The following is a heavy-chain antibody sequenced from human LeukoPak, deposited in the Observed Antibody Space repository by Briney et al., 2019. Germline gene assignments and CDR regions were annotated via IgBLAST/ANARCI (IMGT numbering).Heavy chain of an antibody. J-gene: IGHJ6*02. CDR1: GFTFSSYA. CDR3: AREYSDVVPAARPLGMDV. Sequence: PGGSLRLSCAASGFTFSSYAMHWVRQAPGKGLEWVSYISSSGSTIYYADSVKGRFTISRDNAKNSLYLQMNSLRAEDTAVYYCAREYSDVVPAARPLGMDVWGQGTTVTVSS. CDR2: ISSSGSTI. D-gene: IGHD2-2*01. V-gene: IGHV3-48*03.